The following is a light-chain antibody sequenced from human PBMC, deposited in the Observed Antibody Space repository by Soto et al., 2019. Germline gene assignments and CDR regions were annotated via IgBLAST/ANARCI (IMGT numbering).Light chain of an antibody. CDR1: QSLLHINGHNY. J-gene: IGKJ1*01. CDR3: MQTLQAWT. CDR2: LGS. V-gene: IGKV2-28*01. Sequence: DLVLIQSPLSLPVTPGEPASISCKSSQSLLHINGHNYLEWFLQKPGQSPQLLIYLGSNRASGVAVRFSVRGSSTDFTCKISRVEAEDVGVYYCMQTLQAWTFGQGPKVEI.